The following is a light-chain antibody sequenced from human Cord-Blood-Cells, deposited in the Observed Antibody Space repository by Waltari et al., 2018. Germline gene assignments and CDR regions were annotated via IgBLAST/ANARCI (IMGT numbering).Light chain of an antibody. CDR3: QQYYSTPYS. Sequence: DIVMTQSPDSLAVSLGERANINCKPSQSVLYSSNNKNYLAWYQQKPGQPPKLLIYWASTRESGVTDRFSGSGSGTDFTLTISSLQAEDVAVYYCQQYYSTPYSFGQGTKLEIK. CDR2: WAS. V-gene: IGKV4-1*01. J-gene: IGKJ2*03. CDR1: QSVLYSSNNKNY.